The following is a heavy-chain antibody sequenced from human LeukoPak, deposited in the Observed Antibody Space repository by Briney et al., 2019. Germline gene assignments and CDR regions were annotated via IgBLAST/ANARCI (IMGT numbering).Heavy chain of an antibody. CDR1: GFTFSDYE. CDR3: AGGPQYSGSYGD. V-gene: IGHV3-48*03. Sequence: GGSLRLSCVVSGFTFSDYEMAWVRQAPGMGLEWISYISNSGDTIRYADAVKGRFAISRDNAKNSVSLQMNSLRADDTGLYFCAGGPQYSGSYGDWGQGTLVTVSS. D-gene: IGHD1-26*01. J-gene: IGHJ4*02. CDR2: ISNSGDTI.